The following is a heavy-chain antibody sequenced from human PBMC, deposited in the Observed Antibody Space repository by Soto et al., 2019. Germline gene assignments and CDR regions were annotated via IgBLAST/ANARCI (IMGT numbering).Heavy chain of an antibody. J-gene: IGHJ4*02. CDR1: GYSFNSYG. V-gene: IGHV1-3*01. Sequence: ASVKVSCKASGYSFNSYGINXVRQVPGQRLEWMGWINAGNGNTKYSQKFQGRVTITRDTSASTAYMELSSLRSEDTAVYYCARDVLMAGDFDYWGQGTLVTVSS. CDR3: ARDVLMAGDFDY. CDR2: INAGNGNT. D-gene: IGHD6-19*01.